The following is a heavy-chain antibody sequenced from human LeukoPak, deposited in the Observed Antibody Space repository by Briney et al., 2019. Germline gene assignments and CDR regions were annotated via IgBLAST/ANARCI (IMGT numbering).Heavy chain of an antibody. CDR1: GDSVSSNSAA. V-gene: IGHV6-1*01. D-gene: IGHD2-2*01. J-gene: IGHJ2*01. CDR2: TYYRSKWFN. Sequence: SQTLSLTCAISGDSVSSNSAAWNWIRQSPSRGLEWLGRTYYRSKWFNDYAVSVKSRITINPDTSKNQFSLQLNSVTAADTAVYYCARGTRYCSSTSCYRANWYFDLWGRGTLVTVSS. CDR3: ARGTRYCSSTSCYRANWYFDL.